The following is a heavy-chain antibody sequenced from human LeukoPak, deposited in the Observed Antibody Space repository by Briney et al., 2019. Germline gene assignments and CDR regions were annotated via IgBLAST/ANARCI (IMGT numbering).Heavy chain of an antibody. CDR3: AKVGAAAVRYYFDY. D-gene: IGHD6-13*01. CDR2: ISGSGGST. CDR1: GFTFNNFA. Sequence: GGSLRLSCAASGFTFNNFAMSWVRQAPGKGLEWVSAISGSGGSTYYADSVKGRFTISRDNSKNTLYLQMNSLRAEDTAVYYCAKVGAAAVRYYFDYWGQGTLVTVSS. V-gene: IGHV3-23*01. J-gene: IGHJ4*02.